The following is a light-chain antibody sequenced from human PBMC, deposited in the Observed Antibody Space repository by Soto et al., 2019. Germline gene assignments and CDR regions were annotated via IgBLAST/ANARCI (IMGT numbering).Light chain of an antibody. J-gene: IGKJ4*01. CDR1: ERINTY. CDR2: AAS. Sequence: DIQMTQSPSSVSASVGDRVTITCRASERINTYLAWYQQQPGKAPKLLIYAASSLQSGVPSRVSGSGSGTEFTLTISNLQPEDFATYYCQQANSPPLTFGGGTKVEIK. CDR3: QQANSPPLT. V-gene: IGKV1-12*01.